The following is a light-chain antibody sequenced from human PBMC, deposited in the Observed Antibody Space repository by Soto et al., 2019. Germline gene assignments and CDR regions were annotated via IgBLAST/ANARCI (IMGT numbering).Light chain of an antibody. V-gene: IGKV1-5*01. CDR1: QSISSW. CDR3: QQYNSYWM. CDR2: DAS. Sequence: DIQMTQSPSTLSASVGDRVTITCRASQSISSWLAWYQQKPGKAPKLLIYDASGLESGVPSRFSGSGSGTEFTLTISSLQPDDFATYYCQQYNSYWMFGQGTKVDIK. J-gene: IGKJ1*01.